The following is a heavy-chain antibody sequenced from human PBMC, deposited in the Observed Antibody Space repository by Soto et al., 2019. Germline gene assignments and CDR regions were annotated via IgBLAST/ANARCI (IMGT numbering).Heavy chain of an antibody. CDR3: SLMAASGKYYDVVAV. J-gene: IGHJ6*02. D-gene: IGHD6-13*01. CDR1: GYSFTSYW. Sequence: PGESLKISCKGSGYSFTSYWIGWVRQMPGKGLEWMGIIYPGDSDTRYSPSFQGQVTISADKSISTAYLQWSSLKASDTAIYYCSLMAASGKYYDVVAVRAQGTTVTVSS. V-gene: IGHV5-51*01. CDR2: IYPGDSDT.